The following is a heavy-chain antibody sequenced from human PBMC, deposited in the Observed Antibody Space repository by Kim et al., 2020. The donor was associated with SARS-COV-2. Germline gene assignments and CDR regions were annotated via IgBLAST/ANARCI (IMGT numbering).Heavy chain of an antibody. J-gene: IGHJ4*01. CDR3: ARTRSCSGTSCHVDF. CDR1: GFTFSTYA. Sequence: GGSLRLSCAASGFTFSTYAMSWVRQAPGKGLEWVSGISGSGGSTYYADSVRGRFTISRDNSKNTLFLQMSSLTADDTAVYYCARTRSCSGTSCHVDFWG. D-gene: IGHD2-2*01. V-gene: IGHV3-23*01. CDR2: ISGSGGST.